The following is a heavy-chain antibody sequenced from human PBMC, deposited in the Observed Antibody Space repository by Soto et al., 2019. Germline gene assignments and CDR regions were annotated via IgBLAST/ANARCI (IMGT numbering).Heavy chain of an antibody. Sequence: QVQLQESGPGLVRPSQTLSLTCSVSGASIYNGGYFWSWIRPSPGKGLEWIGHIHNSGSPYRHPSLKSRVTISADTSKNQCSLKLTSVTAADTAVYYCARGSTTEKVGSWGQGTLVTLSS. V-gene: IGHV4-30-4*01. CDR1: GASIYNGGYF. CDR2: IHNSGSP. CDR3: ARGSTTEKVGS. J-gene: IGHJ4*02. D-gene: IGHD4-17*01.